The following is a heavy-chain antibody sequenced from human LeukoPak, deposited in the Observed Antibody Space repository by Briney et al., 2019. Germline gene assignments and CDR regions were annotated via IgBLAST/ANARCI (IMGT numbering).Heavy chain of an antibody. CDR2: IIPIFGTA. CDR1: GGTFSSYA. D-gene: IGHD4-17*01. V-gene: IGHV1-69*13. Sequence: ASVKVSCKASGGTFSSYAISWVRQAPGQGLEWMGGIIPIFGTANYAQKFQGRVTITADESTSTAYMELSSLRSEGTAVYYCARDRAILDHGDSFDYWGQGTLVTVSS. CDR3: ARDRAILDHGDSFDY. J-gene: IGHJ4*02.